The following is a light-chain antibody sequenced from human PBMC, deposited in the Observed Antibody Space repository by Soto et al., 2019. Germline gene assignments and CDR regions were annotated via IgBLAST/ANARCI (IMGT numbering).Light chain of an antibody. V-gene: IGLV2-8*01. Sequence: QSVLTQSPSASGSPGQSVTISCTGTSSDVGGYKYVSWYQQHPGKAPKVIIYEVNERPSGVPDRFSGSKSGNTASLTVSGLKAEDEADYYCASYAGSNTRYVFGTGTKVTVL. J-gene: IGLJ1*01. CDR3: ASYAGSNTRYV. CDR2: EVN. CDR1: SSDVGGYKY.